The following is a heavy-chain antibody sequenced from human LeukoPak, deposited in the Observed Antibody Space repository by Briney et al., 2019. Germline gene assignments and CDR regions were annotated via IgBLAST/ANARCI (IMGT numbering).Heavy chain of an antibody. V-gene: IGHV4-38-2*01. CDR1: GYSISSGYY. Sequence: SETLSLTCAVSGYSISSGYYWGWIRQPPGKGLEWIGSIYHNGSTYYNPSLKSRVTISVDTSKNQFSLKLSSVTAADTAVYYCARHARPSGGLHAFDIWGQGTMVTVSS. CDR2: IYHNGST. J-gene: IGHJ3*02. CDR3: ARHARPSGGLHAFDI. D-gene: IGHD3-10*01.